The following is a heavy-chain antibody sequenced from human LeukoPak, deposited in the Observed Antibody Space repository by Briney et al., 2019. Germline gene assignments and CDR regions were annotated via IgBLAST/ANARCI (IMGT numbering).Heavy chain of an antibody. D-gene: IGHD3-16*01. J-gene: IGHJ4*02. V-gene: IGHV4-59*01. CDR3: ARERGAGGFDY. Sequence: SETLSLTCTVSGGSISSYYWSWIRQPPGKGLEWIGYIYYSGSTNYNPSLKSRVTISVDTSKNQFSLKLGSVTAADTAVYYCARERGAGGFDYWGQGTLVTVSS. CDR1: GGSISSYY. CDR2: IYYSGST.